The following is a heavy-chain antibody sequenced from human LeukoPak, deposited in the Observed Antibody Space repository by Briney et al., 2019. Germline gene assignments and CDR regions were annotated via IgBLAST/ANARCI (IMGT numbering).Heavy chain of an antibody. Sequence: GGSLRLSCAASGFTFNSYSMNWVRQAPGKGLEWVSSISGSNSYIYYADSMKGRFTISRDNAKNSLYLQMNSLRAEDTAVYYCARDPYMTTVTTSDYWGQGTLVTVSS. J-gene: IGHJ4*02. V-gene: IGHV3-21*04. CDR1: GFTFNSYS. CDR3: ARDPYMTTVTTSDY. CDR2: ISGSNSYI. D-gene: IGHD4-17*01.